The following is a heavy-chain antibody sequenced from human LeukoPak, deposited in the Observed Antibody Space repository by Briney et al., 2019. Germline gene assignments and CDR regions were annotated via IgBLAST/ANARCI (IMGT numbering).Heavy chain of an antibody. CDR2: VYHSGST. D-gene: IGHD6-13*01. Sequence: PSGTLSLTCAVSGGSISSSNWWSWVRQPPGKGLEWIGEVYHSGSTNNNPSLKSRVTISVDRSKNQFSLKLTSVTAAGTAVYYCARGEGYSSTWYQPHFDYWGQGTLVTVSS. CDR1: GGSISSSNW. J-gene: IGHJ4*02. CDR3: ARGEGYSSTWYQPHFDY. V-gene: IGHV4-4*02.